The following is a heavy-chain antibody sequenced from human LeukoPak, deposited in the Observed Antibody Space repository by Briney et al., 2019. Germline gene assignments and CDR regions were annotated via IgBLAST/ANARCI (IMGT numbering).Heavy chain of an antibody. Sequence: PSETLSLTCTVSEGSISSYYWSWIRQPPGRGLEWIGFITYSGYTDHSPSLKGRVNISIDTSKNEFSLNLSSVTAADTAVYFCARQGKFCTTTSCSIRDAFDIWGQGTTVIVSS. D-gene: IGHD2-2*01. CDR3: ARQGKFCTTTSCSIRDAFDI. CDR1: EGSISSYY. J-gene: IGHJ3*02. CDR2: ITYSGYT. V-gene: IGHV4-59*01.